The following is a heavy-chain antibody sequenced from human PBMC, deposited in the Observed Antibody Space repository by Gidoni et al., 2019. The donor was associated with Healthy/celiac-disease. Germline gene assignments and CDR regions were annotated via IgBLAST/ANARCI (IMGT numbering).Heavy chain of an antibody. CDR1: GFTFSSSA. CDR2: ISYDGSNK. D-gene: IGHD3-3*01. Sequence: QVQLVESGGGVVQPGRSLRLSCAASGFTFSSSAMHWVRQAPGKGLEWVAVISYDGSNKYYADSVKGRFTISRDNSKNTLYLQMNSLRAEDTAVYYCASLPPSVLDYWGQGTLVTVSS. CDR3: ASLPPSVLDY. J-gene: IGHJ4*02. V-gene: IGHV3-30-3*01.